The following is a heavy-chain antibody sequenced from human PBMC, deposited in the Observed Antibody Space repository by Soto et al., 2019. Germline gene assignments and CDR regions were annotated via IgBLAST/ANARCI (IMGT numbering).Heavy chain of an antibody. CDR2: IGGDGARD. V-gene: IGHV3-33*01. CDR1: GFTFGSHG. D-gene: IGHD4-17*01. CDR3: ARDDDYPDNGLDY. Sequence: QVQLVESGGGVVQPGGSLRLSCTASGFTFGSHGMHWVRQAPGKGLEWVVVIGGDGARDSYADSVKGRFTISRDNGQNTLYLQMNGLRDEATAVYYCARDDDYPDNGLDYWGQGTLVTVSS. J-gene: IGHJ4*02.